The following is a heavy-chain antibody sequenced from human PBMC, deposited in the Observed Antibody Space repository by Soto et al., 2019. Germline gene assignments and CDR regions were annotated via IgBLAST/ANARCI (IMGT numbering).Heavy chain of an antibody. Sequence: QVQLVESGGGVVRPGTSLRLSCAATGFSFSAHGMHWVRQAPGKGLEWLAVINDGSEEGYADSVRGRFTISRDTARNIRYLQMDNLRAEDSALYYCARDDLFVDNGLDHWGQGTLVTVSS. V-gene: IGHV3-33*01. CDR2: INDGSEE. D-gene: IGHD1-1*01. CDR1: GFSFSAHG. CDR3: ARDDLFVDNGLDH. J-gene: IGHJ4*02.